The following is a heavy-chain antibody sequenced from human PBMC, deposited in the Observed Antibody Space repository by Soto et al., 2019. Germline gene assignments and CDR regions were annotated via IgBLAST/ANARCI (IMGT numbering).Heavy chain of an antibody. Sequence: GASVKVSCKASGYTFTSYGISWVRQAPGQGLEWMGWISAYNGNTNYAQKLQGRVTMTTDTSTSTAYMELRSLRSDDTAVYYLARFAYGTNGVCPSGYYYYYYCMDVWGQGTTVTVSS. D-gene: IGHD2-8*01. J-gene: IGHJ6*02. CDR3: ARFAYGTNGVCPSGYYYYYYCMDV. CDR1: GYTFTSYG. V-gene: IGHV1-18*01. CDR2: ISAYNGNT.